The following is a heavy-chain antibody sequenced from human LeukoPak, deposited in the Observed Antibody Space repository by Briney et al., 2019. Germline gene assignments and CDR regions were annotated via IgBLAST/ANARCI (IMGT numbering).Heavy chain of an antibody. V-gene: IGHV3-11*04. CDR3: AHYSSSWYSPDDAFDI. CDR1: EFTFSDYY. CDR2: ISSSGSTI. Sequence: PGGSLRLSCAASEFTFSDYYMSWIRQAPGKGLEWVSYISSSGSTIYYADSVKGRFTISRDNAKNSLYLQMNSLRAEDTAVYYCAHYSSSWYSPDDAFDIWGQGTMVTVSS. D-gene: IGHD6-13*01. J-gene: IGHJ3*02.